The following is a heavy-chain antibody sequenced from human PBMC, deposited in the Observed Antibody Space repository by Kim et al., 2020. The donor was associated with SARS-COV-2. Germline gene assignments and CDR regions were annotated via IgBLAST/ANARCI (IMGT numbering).Heavy chain of an antibody. CDR2: INTNTGNP. V-gene: IGHV7-4-1*02. Sequence: ASVKVSCKASGYTFTSYAMNWVRQAPGQGLEWMGWINTNTGNPTYAQGFTGRFVFSLDTSVSTAYLQISSLKAEDTAVYYCARAVASPYYYGSGISRGLGFDPWGQGTLVTVSS. CDR3: ARAVASPYYYGSGISRGLGFDP. CDR1: GYTFTSYA. D-gene: IGHD3-10*01. J-gene: IGHJ5*02.